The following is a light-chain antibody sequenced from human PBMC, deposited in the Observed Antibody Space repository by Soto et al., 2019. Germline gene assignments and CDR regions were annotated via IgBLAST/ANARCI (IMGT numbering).Light chain of an antibody. J-gene: IGKJ2*01. CDR2: GAS. V-gene: IGKV3-20*01. CDR1: QSVSSSY. CDR3: QLYGSSPPMYT. Sequence: EIVLTQSPGTLSLSPGERATLSCRASQSVSSSYLAWYQQKFGQAPRLLIHGASYRATDIPDRFSGGGSGTDFTLTISRLEPEDFAVYFCQLYGSSPPMYTFGQGTKLQIK.